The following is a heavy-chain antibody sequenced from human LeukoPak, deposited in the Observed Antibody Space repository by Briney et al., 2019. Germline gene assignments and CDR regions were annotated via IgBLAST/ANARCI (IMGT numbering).Heavy chain of an antibody. CDR3: ARTIAARSWWFDP. J-gene: IGHJ5*02. Sequence: SETLSPTCTVSGGSISSYYWSWIRQPPGKGLEWIGYIYYSGSTNYNPSLKSRVTISVDTSKNQFSLKLSSVTAADTAVYYCARTIAARSWWFDPWGQGTLVTVSS. CDR2: IYYSGST. D-gene: IGHD6-6*01. V-gene: IGHV4-59*01. CDR1: GGSISSYY.